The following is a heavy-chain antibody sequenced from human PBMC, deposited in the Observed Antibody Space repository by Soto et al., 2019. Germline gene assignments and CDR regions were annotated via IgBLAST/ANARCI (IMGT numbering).Heavy chain of an antibody. V-gene: IGHV1-18*01. CDR1: GYTFTNYG. CDR3: ARVQNFYFLTGSSHRIYF. CDR2: ISNYNGKT. Sequence: ASVKVSCKASGYTFTNYGITWVRQAPGQGLEWMGWISNYNGKTNYAQILQGRVTMTTDTSTRTAYMELTSLRSDDTATYYCARVQNFYFLTGSSHRIYFCGQGTSVTVSS. D-gene: IGHD3-9*01. J-gene: IGHJ6*02.